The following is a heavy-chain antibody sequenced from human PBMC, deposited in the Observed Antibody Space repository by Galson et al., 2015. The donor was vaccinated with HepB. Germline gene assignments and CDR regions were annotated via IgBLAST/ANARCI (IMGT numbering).Heavy chain of an antibody. CDR1: GYMFTSYG. CDR3: ARDGGDFSNYYNYGMDV. D-gene: IGHD2-21*02. Sequence: SVKVSCKASGYMFTSYGISWVRQAPGQGLEWMGWISVYNGNTNYAQKSQGRVTMTTDTYTSTVYMELRSLRSDDTAVYYCARDGGDFSNYYNYGMDVWGQGTTVSVSS. V-gene: IGHV1-18*01. J-gene: IGHJ6*02. CDR2: ISVYNGNT.